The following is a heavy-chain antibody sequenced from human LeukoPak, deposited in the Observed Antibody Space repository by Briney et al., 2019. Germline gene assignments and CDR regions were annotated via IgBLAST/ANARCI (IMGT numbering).Heavy chain of an antibody. CDR2: IYYSGGT. Sequence: SETLSLTCTVSGGSISSGDYYWSWIRQPPGKGLEWIGYIYYSGGTYYNPSLKSRVTISVDTSKNQFSLKLSSVTAADTAVYYCARVSPNEVAATPGFDYWGQGTLVTVSS. V-gene: IGHV4-30-4*01. CDR3: ARVSPNEVAATPGFDY. CDR1: GGSISSGDYY. J-gene: IGHJ4*02. D-gene: IGHD2-15*01.